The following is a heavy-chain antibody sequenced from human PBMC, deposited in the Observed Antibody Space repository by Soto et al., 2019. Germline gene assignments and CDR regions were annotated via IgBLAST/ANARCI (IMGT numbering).Heavy chain of an antibody. D-gene: IGHD3-22*01. CDR1: GVSFSTYY. Sequence: SETLSLTCTVSGVSFSTYYWSWIRQAPGKGLAWIGYIYYSGSGNYNPSLKSRVPISIDTSKNQFSLSLTSVVAADTAVYYCVRGIVDSFDSSGYPDHWGQGTLVTVSS. J-gene: IGHJ4*02. V-gene: IGHV4-59*12. CDR2: IYYSGSG. CDR3: VRGIVDSFDSSGYPDH.